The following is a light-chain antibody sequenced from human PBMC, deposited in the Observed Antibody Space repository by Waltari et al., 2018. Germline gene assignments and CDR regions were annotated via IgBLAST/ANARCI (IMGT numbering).Light chain of an antibody. Sequence: QSSLTQPPSASGSLGQMLTISCTGTSSDVGAYNYVSWYQQHPGTAPKLIIYEVNKRPSGVPERFSGFKSGHTASLIISGLQAEDGGDYYCTSNAGSNNYVFGTGTEVTVL. CDR2: EVN. J-gene: IGLJ1*01. CDR1: SSDVGAYNY. CDR3: TSNAGSNNYV. V-gene: IGLV2-8*01.